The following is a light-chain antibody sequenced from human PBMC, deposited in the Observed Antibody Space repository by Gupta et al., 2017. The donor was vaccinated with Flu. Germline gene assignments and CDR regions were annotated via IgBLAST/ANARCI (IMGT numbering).Light chain of an antibody. J-gene: IGKJ2*03. CDR3: QQYGTSPYS. CDR2: DVS. CDR1: QSVSSSY. Sequence: EIVLTQSPGTLSLSPGERATLSCRASQSVSSSYLAWHQHKPGQAPRLLIYDVSSRATGIPDRFSGSGSGTDFTLTISRLEPEDFAVYYCQQYGTSPYSFGQGTKLEIK. V-gene: IGKV3-20*01.